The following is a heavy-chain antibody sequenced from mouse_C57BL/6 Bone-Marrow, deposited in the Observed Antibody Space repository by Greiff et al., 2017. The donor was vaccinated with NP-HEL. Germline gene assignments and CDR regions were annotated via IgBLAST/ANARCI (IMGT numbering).Heavy chain of an antibody. J-gene: IGHJ2*01. Sequence: QVQLQQSGAELVKPWASVKISCKASGYAFSSYWMNWVKQRPGKGLEWIGQIYPGDGDTKYNGKFKGKATLTADKSSSTAYLQLSSLTSEDSAVYFCARGNYYGSSYDYGGQGTTLTVAS. CDR3: ARGNYYGSSYDY. D-gene: IGHD1-1*01. V-gene: IGHV1-80*01. CDR2: IYPGDGDT. CDR1: GYAFSSYW.